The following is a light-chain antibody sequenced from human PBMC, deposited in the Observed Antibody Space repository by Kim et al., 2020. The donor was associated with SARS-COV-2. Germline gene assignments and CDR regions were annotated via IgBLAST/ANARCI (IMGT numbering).Light chain of an antibody. CDR2: ANT. CDR1: SSSIGAGYA. V-gene: IGLV1-40*01. CDR3: QSYDSSLSAWV. Sequence: QGVTISCTGSSSSIGAGYAVHWYQQLPGTSPKLLIYANTNRPSGVPDRFSGSRSGTSASLAITGLQAEDEADYYCQSYDSSLSAWVFGGGTQLTVL. J-gene: IGLJ3*02.